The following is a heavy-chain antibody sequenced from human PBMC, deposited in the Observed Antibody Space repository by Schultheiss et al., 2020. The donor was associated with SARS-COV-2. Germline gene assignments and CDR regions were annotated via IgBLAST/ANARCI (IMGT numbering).Heavy chain of an antibody. Sequence: GESLKISCAASGFNFNDCAMNWVRQAPGKGLEWVSAISATAGTIYYADSVQGRFTLSRDNSKNMVFLQMNSLRAEDTAIYYCAKAGSTVTFFDSWGQGTLVTVSS. J-gene: IGHJ4*02. D-gene: IGHD4-17*01. CDR1: GFNFNDCA. V-gene: IGHV3-23*01. CDR2: ISATAGTI. CDR3: AKAGSTVTFFDS.